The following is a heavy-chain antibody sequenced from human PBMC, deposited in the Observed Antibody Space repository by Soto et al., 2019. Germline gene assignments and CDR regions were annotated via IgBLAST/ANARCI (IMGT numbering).Heavy chain of an antibody. Sequence: QVQLVESGGGLVKPGGSLRLSCAASGFTFSDFYMSWIRQAPGKGLEWISYISSGGTNIFYADSVKGRFTVSRDNAKNSGYLQMDSLRAEDSALYYCARDRHAAGSDYWGQGTLVTVSS. CDR1: GFTFSDFY. CDR3: ARDRHAAGSDY. J-gene: IGHJ4*02. V-gene: IGHV3-11*01. CDR2: ISSGGTNI. D-gene: IGHD6-25*01.